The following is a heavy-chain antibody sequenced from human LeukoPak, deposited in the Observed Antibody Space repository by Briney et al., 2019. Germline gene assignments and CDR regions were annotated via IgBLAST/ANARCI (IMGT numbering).Heavy chain of an antibody. CDR1: GGSFSGYY. D-gene: IGHD3-3*01. CDR3: ARDAPDVLRSLEWPNFGRTLGSYYYYMDV. J-gene: IGHJ6*03. V-gene: IGHV4-34*01. Sequence: SETLSLTCAVYGGSFSGYYWSWIRQPPGKGLEWIGEINHSGSTNYNPSLKSRVTISVDTSKNQFSLKLSSVTAADTAVYYCARDAPDVLRSLEWPNFGRTLGSYYYYMDVWGKGTTVTVSS. CDR2: INHSGST.